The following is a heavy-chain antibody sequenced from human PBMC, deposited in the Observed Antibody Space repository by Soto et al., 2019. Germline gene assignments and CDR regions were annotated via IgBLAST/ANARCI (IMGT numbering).Heavy chain of an antibody. V-gene: IGHV1-2*02. Sequence: ASVKVSCKASGYTFTGYYMHWVRQAPGQGLEWMGWINPNSGGTNYAQKFQGRVTMARDTSITTAYMELSRLRSDDTAVYYCARVITTAGCGMDVWGQATTVTVSS. J-gene: IGHJ6*02. D-gene: IGHD1-1*01. CDR1: GYTFTGYY. CDR2: INPNSGGT. CDR3: ARVITTAGCGMDV.